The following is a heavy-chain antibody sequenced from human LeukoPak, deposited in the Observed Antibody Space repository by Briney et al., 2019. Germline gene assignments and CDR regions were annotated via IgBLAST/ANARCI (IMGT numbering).Heavy chain of an antibody. V-gene: IGHV1-2*02. J-gene: IGHJ5*02. Sequence: GASVKVSCKASGYTFTGYYMHWVRQAPGQGLEWMGWINPNSGGTNYAQKFQGRVTMTRDTSISTAYMELSRLRSDDTAVYYCARDPSRTGDWFDPWGQGTLVTVSS. CDR2: INPNSGGT. D-gene: IGHD2-2*01. CDR1: GYTFTGYY. CDR3: ARDPSRTGDWFDP.